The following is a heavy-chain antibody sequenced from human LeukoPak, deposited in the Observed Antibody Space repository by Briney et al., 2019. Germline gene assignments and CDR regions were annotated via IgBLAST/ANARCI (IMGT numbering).Heavy chain of an antibody. Sequence: GESLKISCEASGYTFTTYWIAGARQKPGQGLERMGIIYPGDSDIRFSPSFQGHVTISADKSLNTAYLQWNNVKASDTAMYFCARQMPLNGWFDSWGQGTLVTVSS. D-gene: IGHD2-2*01. CDR1: GYTFTTYW. V-gene: IGHV5-51*01. CDR3: ARQMPLNGWFDS. CDR2: IYPGDSDI. J-gene: IGHJ5*01.